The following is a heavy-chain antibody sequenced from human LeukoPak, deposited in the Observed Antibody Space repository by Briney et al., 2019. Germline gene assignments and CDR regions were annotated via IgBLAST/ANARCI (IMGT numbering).Heavy chain of an antibody. Sequence: ASVKVSCKASGYTFTGYYMHWVRQAPGQGLEWMGWINPNSGGTNYAQKFQGRVTMTRDTSISTAYMELSRLRSDDTAVYYCASGTHDSSGYYDAFDIWGQGTMVTVSS. CDR1: GYTFTGYY. CDR3: ASGTHDSSGYYDAFDI. D-gene: IGHD3-22*01. J-gene: IGHJ3*02. CDR2: INPNSGGT. V-gene: IGHV1-2*02.